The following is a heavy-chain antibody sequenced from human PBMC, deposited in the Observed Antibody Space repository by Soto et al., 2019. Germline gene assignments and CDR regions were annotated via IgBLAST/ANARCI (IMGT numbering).Heavy chain of an antibody. V-gene: IGHV3-11*01. Sequence: QVQLVVSGGGLVKPGGSLRISCAASGFTFSDYYISWIRQAPGKGLEWVSYISSSGSIIYYADSVEGRFTISRDNAKNSLYLQMNSRRAEDTAVYYCALAGYDSNYYAVTPLSAGHFWGQGTLVTVSS. CDR2: ISSSGSII. D-gene: IGHD4-4*01. CDR3: ALAGYDSNYYAVTPLSAGHF. CDR1: GFTFSDYY. J-gene: IGHJ4*02.